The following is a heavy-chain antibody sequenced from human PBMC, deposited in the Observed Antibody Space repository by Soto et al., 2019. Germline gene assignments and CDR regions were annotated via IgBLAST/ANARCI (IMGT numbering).Heavy chain of an antibody. CDR3: ARQYGGSYADY. J-gene: IGHJ4*02. CDR2: VSSTGST. D-gene: IGHD1-26*01. V-gene: IGHV4-59*08. CDR1: GASITQYY. Sequence: SETLSLTCTVSGASITQYYWNWIRQSPGKGLEWIVSVSSTGSTNYNPSLKSRVTISVDTSKNQFSLKLSSVTAADTAVYYCARQYGGSYADYWGQGTLVTVSS.